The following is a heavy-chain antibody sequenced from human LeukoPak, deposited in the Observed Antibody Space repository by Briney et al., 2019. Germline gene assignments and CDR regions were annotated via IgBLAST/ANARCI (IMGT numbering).Heavy chain of an antibody. V-gene: IGHV3-53*01. CDR1: GFTVSSNF. Sequence: GGSLRLSCAASGFTVSSNFMSWVRQAPGKGLEWVSVIYSGGDTYYADSVKGRFTISRDNSKNMLYLQMNSLRAEDTAVYYCARELGMTHDYWGQGTLVTVSS. CDR2: IYSGGDT. CDR3: ARELGMTHDY. J-gene: IGHJ4*02. D-gene: IGHD7-27*01.